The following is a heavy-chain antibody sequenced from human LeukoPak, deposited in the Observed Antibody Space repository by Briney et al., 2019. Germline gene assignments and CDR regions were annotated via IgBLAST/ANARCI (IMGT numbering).Heavy chain of an antibody. D-gene: IGHD4-23*01. V-gene: IGHV1-2*02. J-gene: IGHJ5*02. Sequence: ASVKVSCKASAYTFTGYYMHWVRQAPGQGLEWMGWIYPNSGGTNYAQKFQGRVTMTRDTSISTAYMELSRLRSDDTAVYYCARDQMTTVVSWGQGTLVTVSS. CDR2: IYPNSGGT. CDR3: ARDQMTTVVS. CDR1: AYTFTGYY.